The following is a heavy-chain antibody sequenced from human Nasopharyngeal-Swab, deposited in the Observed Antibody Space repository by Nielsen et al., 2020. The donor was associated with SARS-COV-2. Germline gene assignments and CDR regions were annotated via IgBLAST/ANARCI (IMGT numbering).Heavy chain of an antibody. Sequence: RQAPGNGLKWIGSIYYSGSTYYNPSLKSRVTISVDTSKNQFSLKLSSVTAADTAVYYCARHFQDVTIFGVVIPGDYMDVWGKGTTVTVSS. V-gene: IGHV4-39*01. CDR2: IYYSGST. J-gene: IGHJ6*03. CDR3: ARHFQDVTIFGVVIPGDYMDV. D-gene: IGHD3-3*01.